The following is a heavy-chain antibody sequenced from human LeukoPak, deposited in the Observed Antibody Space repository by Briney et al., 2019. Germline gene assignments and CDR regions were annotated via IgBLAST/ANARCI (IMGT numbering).Heavy chain of an antibody. D-gene: IGHD1-14*01. J-gene: IGHJ4*02. CDR2: LTGGGGGT. CDR3: AKDKGAVTGTFDY. V-gene: IGHV3-23*01. Sequence: GGSLRLSCAASGFTFSSFAMSWVRQAPGKGLEWVSGLTGGGGGTSYADSVKGRFTISRDNSKNTLYLQMNSLRAEDTAVYYCAKDKGAVTGTFDYWGQGTLVTVSS. CDR1: GFTFSSFA.